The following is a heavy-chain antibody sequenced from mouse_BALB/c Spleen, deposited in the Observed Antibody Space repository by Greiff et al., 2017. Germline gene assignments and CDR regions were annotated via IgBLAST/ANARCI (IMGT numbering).Heavy chain of an antibody. Sequence: EVQGVESGGGLVQPGGSLRLSCATSGFTFTDYYMSWVRQPPGKALEWLGFIRNKANGYTTEYSVSVKGRFTVSRDNSQSILYLQMNTLRAEDSATYYCARGSKFIGSMDYWGQGTSVTVSS. D-gene: IGHD1-1*01. CDR3: ARGSKFIGSMDY. J-gene: IGHJ4*01. V-gene: IGHV7-3*02. CDR1: GFTFTDYY. CDR2: IRNKANGYTT.